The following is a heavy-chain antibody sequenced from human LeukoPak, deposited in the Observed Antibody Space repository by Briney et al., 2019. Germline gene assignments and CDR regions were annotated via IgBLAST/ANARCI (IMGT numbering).Heavy chain of an antibody. J-gene: IGHJ5*02. CDR3: ARIRCGHTGDICYNH. CDR2: VSPGGYI. D-gene: IGHD2-8*02. V-gene: IGHV4-34*01. CDR1: GVSFNAYY. Sequence: SETLSLTCTVSGVSFNAYYWSWIRQSPGKGLERIGEVSPGGYIKYNPSLRSRVTISVDTSENQLSLRLSSVTAADTAMYYCARIRCGHTGDICYNHWAQGTLVTVSS.